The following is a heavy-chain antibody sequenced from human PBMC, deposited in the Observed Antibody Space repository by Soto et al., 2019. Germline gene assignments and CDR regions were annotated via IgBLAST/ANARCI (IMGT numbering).Heavy chain of an antibody. CDR1: GYSFTSYW. D-gene: IGHD2-8*01. CDR2: IDPSDSYT. CDR3: AVMGTPRDFDY. V-gene: IGHV5-10-1*01. J-gene: IGHJ4*02. Sequence: PGESLKISCKGSGYSFTSYWISCVRQMPGKGLEWMVRIDPSDSYTNYSPSFQGHVTISADKSISTAYLQWSSLKASDTAMYYCAVMGTPRDFDYWGQGTLVTVSS.